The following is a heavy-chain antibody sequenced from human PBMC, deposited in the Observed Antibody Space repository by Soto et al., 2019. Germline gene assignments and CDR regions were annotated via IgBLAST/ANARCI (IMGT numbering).Heavy chain of an antibody. D-gene: IGHD4-17*01. Sequence: QLQLQESGPGLVKPSETLSLTCTVSGGSISSSSYYWGWIRQPPGKGLEWIGSIYYSGSTYYNPSLKSRVTISVDTSKNQFSLKLSSVTAADTAVYYCARHLHDYGDSWWFDPWGQGTLVTVSS. CDR3: ARHLHDYGDSWWFDP. V-gene: IGHV4-39*01. CDR2: IYYSGST. CDR1: GGSISSSSYY. J-gene: IGHJ5*02.